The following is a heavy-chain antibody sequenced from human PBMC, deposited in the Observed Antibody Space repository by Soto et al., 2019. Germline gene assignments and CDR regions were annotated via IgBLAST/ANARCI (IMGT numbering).Heavy chain of an antibody. D-gene: IGHD2-15*01. CDR2: INAGNGNT. Sequence: GGSMKVSCKASGYTFTSYSMHWVRQAPRQRLEWMGWINAGNGNTKYSQKFQGRVTITRDTSASTAYMELSSLRSEDTAVYYCAREGYCSGGSCYGNYYYMDVWGKGTTVTVSS. J-gene: IGHJ6*03. CDR1: GYTFTSYS. V-gene: IGHV1-3*01. CDR3: AREGYCSGGSCYGNYYYMDV.